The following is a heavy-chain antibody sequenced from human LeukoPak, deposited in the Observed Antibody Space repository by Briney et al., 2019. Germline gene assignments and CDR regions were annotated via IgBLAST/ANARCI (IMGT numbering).Heavy chain of an antibody. V-gene: IGHV3-11*04. CDR1: GFTFSDYY. J-gene: IGHJ4*02. D-gene: IGHD6-6*01. CDR3: AAEYSSPGYFDY. Sequence: GGSLRLSCAASGFTFSDYYMSCIRQAPGKGLEWVSYISSSGSTIYYADSVKGRFTISRDNAKNSLYLQMNSLRAEDTAVYYCAAEYSSPGYFDYWGQGTLVTVSS. CDR2: ISSSGSTI.